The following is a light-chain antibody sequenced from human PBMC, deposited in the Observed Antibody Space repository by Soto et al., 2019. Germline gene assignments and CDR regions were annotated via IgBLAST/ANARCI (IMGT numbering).Light chain of an antibody. CDR2: DND. J-gene: IGLJ2*01. V-gene: IGLV1-47*02. Sequence: QSVLTQPPSASGPPGQRVTISCSGGSSNIGSNFVYWYQQLPGTAPKLLIYDNDQRPSGVPDRISGSKSGTSASLAISGLRSEDEADYYCATWDDSLNGLVFGGGTKVTVL. CDR1: SSNIGSNF. CDR3: ATWDDSLNGLV.